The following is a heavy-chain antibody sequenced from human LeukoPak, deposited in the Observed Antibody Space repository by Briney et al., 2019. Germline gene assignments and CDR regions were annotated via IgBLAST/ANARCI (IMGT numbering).Heavy chain of an antibody. J-gene: IGHJ6*03. CDR2: VDTDGSTV. CDR1: GFTLRPYR. Sequence: AGSLTLSRAASGFTLRPYRFNWVRQRPWRQLAGVARVDTDGSTVNYPDSVHDRFTISRHNPKNTLSLQMNSLRADEAAVYDFSRRNPSCYGRQCYYYTDVWGRGSPVTVSS. CDR3: SRRNPSCYGRQCYYYTDV. D-gene: IGHD2-2*01. V-gene: IGHV3-74*01.